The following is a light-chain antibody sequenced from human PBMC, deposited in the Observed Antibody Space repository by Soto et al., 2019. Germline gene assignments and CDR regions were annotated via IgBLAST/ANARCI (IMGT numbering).Light chain of an antibody. J-gene: IGKJ1*01. V-gene: IGKV1-5*01. CDR2: DAS. Sequence: DTQMTQSPSTLSASVGDRVTITCRASQSVSMWLAWFQQKPGRAPRLLIYDASTLESGVPSRFSGSGSRTEFTLTSDSLQPEDAATYYRQQYNTYLTWTFGQGTKVEIK. CDR1: QSVSMW. CDR3: QQYNTYLTWT.